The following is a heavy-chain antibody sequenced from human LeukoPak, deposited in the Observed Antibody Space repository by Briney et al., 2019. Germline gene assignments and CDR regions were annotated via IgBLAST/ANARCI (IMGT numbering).Heavy chain of an antibody. J-gene: IGHJ5*02. CDR2: ISSSGSTI. CDR1: GFTFSDYY. CDR3: AKAFSGGDWFDP. D-gene: IGHD2/OR15-2a*01. Sequence: GGSLRLSCAASGFTFSDYYMSWIRQAPGKGLEWVSYISSSGSTIYYADSVKGRFTISRDNSKNTLYLQMNSLRAEDTAVYYCAKAFSGGDWFDPWGQGTLVTVSS. V-gene: IGHV3-11*01.